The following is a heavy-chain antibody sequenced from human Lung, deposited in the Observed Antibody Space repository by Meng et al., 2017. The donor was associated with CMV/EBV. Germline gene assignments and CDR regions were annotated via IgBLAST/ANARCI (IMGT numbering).Heavy chain of an antibody. CDR2: IYSGGST. D-gene: IGHD2-2*01. J-gene: IGHJ4*02. CDR3: ARGEVPAIIDY. CDR1: GINVSIKY. V-gene: IGHV3-66*01. Sequence: EGQLVGSGGGVVQSGGSLRLSCEASGINVSIKYMNWVRQAPGKGLEWVSVIYSGGSTYYTDSVKGRFTIARDNSKNTLYLQMNSLRTEDTAVYYCARGEVPAIIDYWGQGILVTVSS.